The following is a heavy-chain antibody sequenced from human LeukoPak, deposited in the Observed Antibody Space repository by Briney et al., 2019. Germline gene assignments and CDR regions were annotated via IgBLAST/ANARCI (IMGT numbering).Heavy chain of an antibody. V-gene: IGHV1-18*01. CDR3: ARARGLRFLEWLYDFDY. D-gene: IGHD3-3*01. CDR1: GYTFTSYS. CDR2: ISAYNGNT. Sequence: ASVKVSCKASGYTFTSYSISWVRQAPGQGLEWMGWISAYNGNTNYAQKLQGRVTMTTDTSTSTAYMELRSLRSDDTAVYYCARARGLRFLEWLYDFDYWGQGTLVTVSS. J-gene: IGHJ4*02.